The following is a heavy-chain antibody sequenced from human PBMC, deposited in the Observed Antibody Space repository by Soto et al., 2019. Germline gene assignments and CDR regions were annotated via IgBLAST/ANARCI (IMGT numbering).Heavy chain of an antibody. Sequence: PGGSLRLSCAASGFTFSSYAMSWVRQAPGKGLEWVSAISGSGGSTYYADSVKGRFTISRDNSKNTLYLQMNSLRAEDTAVYYCAKVRHCSGGSCYVGWFDPWGQGTLVTVSS. J-gene: IGHJ5*02. CDR2: ISGSGGST. CDR3: AKVRHCSGGSCYVGWFDP. CDR1: GFTFSSYA. V-gene: IGHV3-23*01. D-gene: IGHD2-15*01.